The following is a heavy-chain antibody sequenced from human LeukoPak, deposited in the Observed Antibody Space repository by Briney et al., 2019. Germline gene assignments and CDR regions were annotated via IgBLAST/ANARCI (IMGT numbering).Heavy chain of an antibody. CDR1: GYTFTSYA. D-gene: IGHD3-22*01. CDR3: AREGVGDSSGLDY. V-gene: IGHV1-3*01. CDR2: INAGNGNT. Sequence: ASVKVSCKASGYTFTSYAMHWVRQPPGQRLEWMGWINAGNGNTKYSQKFQGRVTITRDTSASTAYMELSSLRSEDTAVYYCAREGVGDSSGLDYWGQGTLVTVSS. J-gene: IGHJ4*02.